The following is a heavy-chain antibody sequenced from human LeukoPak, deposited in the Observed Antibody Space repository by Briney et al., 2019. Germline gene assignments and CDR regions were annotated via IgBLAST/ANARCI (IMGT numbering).Heavy chain of an antibody. J-gene: IGHJ4*02. Sequence: GGSLRLSCAASGFTFSSYAMHWVRQAPGKGLEWVAVISYDGSNKYYADSVKGRFTISGDNSKNTLYLQMNSLRAEDTAVYYCMSYPSETTVAGKDWGQGTLVTVSS. CDR2: ISYDGSNK. V-gene: IGHV3-30-3*01. D-gene: IGHD6-19*01. CDR1: GFTFSSYA. CDR3: MSYPSETTVAGKD.